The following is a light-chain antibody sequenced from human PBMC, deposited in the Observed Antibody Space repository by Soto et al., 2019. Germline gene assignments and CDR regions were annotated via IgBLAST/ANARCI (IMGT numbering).Light chain of an antibody. CDR1: SSDVGGYNY. CDR3: TSYAGSNVV. J-gene: IGLJ2*01. V-gene: IGLV2-8*01. CDR2: EVS. Sequence: QSALTQPPSASGSPGQSVTISCTGTSSDVGGYNYVSWYQQHPGKAPKLMIYEVSKRPSGVPDRFSGSKSGNTASLTVSGLQAEEEADYYCTSYAGSNVVFGGGTKLTVL.